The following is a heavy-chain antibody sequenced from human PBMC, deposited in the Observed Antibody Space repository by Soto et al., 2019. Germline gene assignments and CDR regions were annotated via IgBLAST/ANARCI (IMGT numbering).Heavy chain of an antibody. CDR2: ISNDAKND. CDR1: GFTFRTFG. J-gene: IGHJ4*02. V-gene: IGHV3-30*18. D-gene: IGHD3-3*01. Sequence: QVQQVESGGGVVQPGRSLRLSCAASGFTFRTFGTHWVRQAPGMGLEWVASISNDAKNDYYTDSVRGRFTISRDNSRDALYREMSSLRVEDTARYYCAKDYDDTGFAHWGQGILVTVSA. CDR3: AKDYDDTGFAH.